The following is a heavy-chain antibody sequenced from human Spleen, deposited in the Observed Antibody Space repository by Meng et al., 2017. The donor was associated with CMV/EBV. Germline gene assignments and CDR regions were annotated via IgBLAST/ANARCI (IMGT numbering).Heavy chain of an antibody. V-gene: IGHV3-9*01. CDR2: ISWNSGSI. D-gene: IGHD3-22*01. J-gene: IGHJ4*02. Sequence: GGSLRLSCAASGFTFSDYAMHWVRQAPGKGLEWVSGISWNSGSIGYADSVKGRFTISRDNAKNSLYLQMSSLRAEDTAVYYCARGQSYEIFDYWGQGTLVTVSS. CDR1: GFTFSDYA. CDR3: ARGQSYEIFDY.